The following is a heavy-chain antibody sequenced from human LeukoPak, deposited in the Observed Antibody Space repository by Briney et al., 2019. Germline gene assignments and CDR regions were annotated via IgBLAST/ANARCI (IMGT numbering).Heavy chain of an antibody. CDR3: AKLKTIFGVVIDY. V-gene: IGHV3-23*01. J-gene: IGHJ4*02. CDR2: ISGSGGST. D-gene: IGHD3-3*01. CDR1: GFTFSSYA. Sequence: PGGSLRLSCAASGFTFSSYAMSWVRQAPGKGLEWVSAISGSGGSTYYADSVKGRFTISRDNSKNTLYLQMNSLRAEDMAVYYCAKLKTIFGVVIDYWGQGTLVTVSS.